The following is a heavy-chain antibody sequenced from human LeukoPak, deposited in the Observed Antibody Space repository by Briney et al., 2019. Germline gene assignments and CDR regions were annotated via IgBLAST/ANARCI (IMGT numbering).Heavy chain of an antibody. CDR3: ARDQWLGDAFDI. J-gene: IGHJ3*02. V-gene: IGHV1-18*01. CDR2: ISAYNGNT. Sequence: ASVKVSCKASGYTFTSYGISWVRQAPGQGLEWMGWISAYNGNTNYAQNLQGRVTMTTDTSTSTAYMELRSLRSDDTAVYYCARDQWLGDAFDIWGQGTMVTVSS. CDR1: GYTFTSYG. D-gene: IGHD6-19*01.